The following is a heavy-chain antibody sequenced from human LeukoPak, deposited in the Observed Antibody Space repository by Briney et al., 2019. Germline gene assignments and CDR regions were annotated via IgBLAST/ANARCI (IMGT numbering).Heavy chain of an antibody. Sequence: GGSLRLSCAASGFTVSSNYMSWVRQAPGKGLEWVSVIYSGGSTYYADSVKGRFTISRDNSKNTLYLQMNSLRAEDTAVYYCAREGSSSWYGWFDAWGQGTLVTVSS. J-gene: IGHJ5*02. V-gene: IGHV3-53*01. CDR3: AREGSSSWYGWFDA. D-gene: IGHD6-13*01. CDR1: GFTVSSNY. CDR2: IYSGGST.